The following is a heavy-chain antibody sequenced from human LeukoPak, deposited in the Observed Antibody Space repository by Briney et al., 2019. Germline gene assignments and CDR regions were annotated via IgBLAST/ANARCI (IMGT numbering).Heavy chain of an antibody. V-gene: IGHV4-39*02. J-gene: IGHJ4*02. CDR1: GGSISSSSYY. CDR2: IYYSGSA. CDR3: ARDLLVGTAVPYY. D-gene: IGHD6-19*01. Sequence: SETLSLTCTVSGGSISSSSYYWGWIRQPPGKGLEWIGNIYYSGSAYYNPSLKSRVTISIDTSKNQFSLRLNSVTAADTAVYYCARDLLVGTAVPYYWGQGTLVTVSS.